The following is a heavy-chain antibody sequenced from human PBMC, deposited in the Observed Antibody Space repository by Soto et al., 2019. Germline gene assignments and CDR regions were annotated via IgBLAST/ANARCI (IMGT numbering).Heavy chain of an antibody. J-gene: IGHJ4*02. Sequence: SGPTLVNPTQPLTLTCTFSGVSLSTSGMCVSWIRQPPGKALEWLALIDWDDDKYYSTSLKTRLTISKDTSKNQVVLTMTNMDPVDTATYYCARGVGDLLWKARPYYFDYWGQGTRVTV. CDR2: IDWDDDK. D-gene: IGHD3-10*01. CDR1: GVSLSTSGMC. CDR3: ARGVGDLLWKARPYYFDY. V-gene: IGHV2-70*01.